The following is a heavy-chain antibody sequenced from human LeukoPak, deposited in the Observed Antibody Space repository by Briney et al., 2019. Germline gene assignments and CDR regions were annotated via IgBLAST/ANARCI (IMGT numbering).Heavy chain of an antibody. CDR2: ISAYNGNT. D-gene: IGHD3-10*01. CDR1: GYTFTSYG. CDR3: AREPGYGSGSYYSDY. V-gene: IGHV1-18*01. J-gene: IGHJ4*02. Sequence: GASVKVSCKASGYTFTSYGISWVRQAPGQGLEWMGWISAYNGNTNYAQKLRGRVTMTTDTSTSTAYMELRSLRSDDTAVYYCAREPGYGSGSYYSDYWGRGTLVTVSS.